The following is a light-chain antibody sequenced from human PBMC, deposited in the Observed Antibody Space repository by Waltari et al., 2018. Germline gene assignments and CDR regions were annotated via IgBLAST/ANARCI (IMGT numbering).Light chain of an antibody. CDR1: QSVSRN. CDR3: QQYNNWPET. CDR2: GAS. V-gene: IGKV3-15*01. J-gene: IGKJ1*01. Sequence: EIVMTQSPATLSVSPGERATLSCRASQSVSRNLAWYQHKPGQAPRLLIYGASTRATGIPARFSGSVSGTEFTLTISSLQSEDFAVYYCQQYNNWPETFGQGTKVEIK.